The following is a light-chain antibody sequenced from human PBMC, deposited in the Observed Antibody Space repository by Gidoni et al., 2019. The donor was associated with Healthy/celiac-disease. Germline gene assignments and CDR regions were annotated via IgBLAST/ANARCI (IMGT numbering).Light chain of an antibody. CDR2: QDS. J-gene: IGLJ2*01. CDR3: QAWDSSSLV. CDR1: KLGDKY. V-gene: IGLV3-1*01. Sequence: SYELTPPPSVSVSPGQTASITCSGDKLGDKYACWYQQKPGQPPVLVIYQDSKRPSGIPERFSGSNSGNTATLTISGTQAMDEADYYCQAWDSSSLVFGGGTKLTVL.